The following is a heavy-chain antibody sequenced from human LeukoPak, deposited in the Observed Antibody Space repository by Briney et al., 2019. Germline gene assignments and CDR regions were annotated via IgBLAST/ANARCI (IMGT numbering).Heavy chain of an antibody. CDR2: ISAYNGNT. V-gene: IGHV1-18*01. CDR1: GYTFTSYG. Sequence: ASVKVSCKASGYTFTSYGISWVRQAPGQGLEWMGWISAYNGNTNYAQKLQGRVTMTRNTSISTAYMELSSLRSEDTAVYYCAREGSSWYAYYYYYMDVWGKGTTVTISS. D-gene: IGHD6-13*01. J-gene: IGHJ6*03. CDR3: AREGSSWYAYYYYYMDV.